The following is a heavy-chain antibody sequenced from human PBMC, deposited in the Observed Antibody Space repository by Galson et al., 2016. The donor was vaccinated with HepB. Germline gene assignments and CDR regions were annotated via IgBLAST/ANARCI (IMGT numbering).Heavy chain of an antibody. CDR3: TTDGAMAPYHAFDC. D-gene: IGHD5-18*01. J-gene: IGHJ3*01. CDR2: ISSSSRTI. Sequence: SLRLSCAASGFNLSSYSMNWVRQAPGKGLEWVSYISSSSRTIYYADSVKGRFSISRDNAKNSLLLQMNSLRDEDTAVYYCTTDGAMAPYHAFDCWGQGTMVTVSS. V-gene: IGHV3-48*02. CDR1: GFNLSSYS.